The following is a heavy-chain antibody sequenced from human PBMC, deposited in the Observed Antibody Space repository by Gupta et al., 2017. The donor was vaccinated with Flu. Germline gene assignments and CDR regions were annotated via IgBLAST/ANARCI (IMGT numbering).Heavy chain of an antibody. CDR1: ELTFSNAW. Sequence: EVQLVESGGGLAKPGGSLRLSCADSELTFSNAWMTWVRQAPGKGLEWVGRIKSKTDGWTTDYAASVKGRFTISRDDSKNTLYMQMNSLKTEDTAVYYCTTPFVISGYYFWGQGTLVTVSS. J-gene: IGHJ4*02. CDR3: TTPFVISGYYF. V-gene: IGHV3-15*01. CDR2: IKSKTDGWTT. D-gene: IGHD3-22*01.